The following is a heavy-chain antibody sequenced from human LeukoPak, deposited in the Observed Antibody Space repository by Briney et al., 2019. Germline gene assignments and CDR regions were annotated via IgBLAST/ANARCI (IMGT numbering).Heavy chain of an antibody. Sequence: GGPLRLSCATSGFSFTDYPMNWVRQAPGKGLEGVSHIRTTAEGAKYAYYADSVNGRVTISRDDGKNTLYLHMNSLRDDDTAVYYCATDQRYAFDYWGQGILVTVSS. CDR1: GFSFTDYP. D-gene: IGHD3-9*01. V-gene: IGHV3-48*02. J-gene: IGHJ4*02. CDR3: ATDQRYAFDY. CDR2: IRTTAEGAKYA.